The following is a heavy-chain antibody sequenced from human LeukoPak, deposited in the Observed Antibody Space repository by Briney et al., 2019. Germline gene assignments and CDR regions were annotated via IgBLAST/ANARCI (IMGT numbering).Heavy chain of an antibody. CDR2: ISAYNGNT. CDR1: GYTFTSYD. J-gene: IGHJ1*01. CDR3: ARVRRIAAAGAEYFQH. V-gene: IGHV1-18*01. Sequence: ASVKVSCKASGYTFTSYDINWVRQATGQGLEWMGWISAYNGNTNYAQKLQGRVTMTTDTSTSTAYMELRSLRSDDTAVYYCARVRRIAAAGAEYFQHWGQGTLVTVSS. D-gene: IGHD6-13*01.